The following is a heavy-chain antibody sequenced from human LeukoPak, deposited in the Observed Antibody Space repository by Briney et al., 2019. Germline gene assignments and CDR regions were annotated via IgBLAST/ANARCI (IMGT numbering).Heavy chain of an antibody. D-gene: IGHD1-14*01. J-gene: IGHJ3*02. Sequence: ASVTVSCKPSAYTFTLYYLHWVRQAPGQGLEWMGWIDPNNGDTKYTQKFQGRVTITRDRSISTAYMELSRLTSDDTAVYYCARKSRNGLDAFDIWGQGTMVTVSS. CDR2: IDPNNGDT. CDR1: AYTFTLYY. CDR3: ARKSRNGLDAFDI. V-gene: IGHV1-2*02.